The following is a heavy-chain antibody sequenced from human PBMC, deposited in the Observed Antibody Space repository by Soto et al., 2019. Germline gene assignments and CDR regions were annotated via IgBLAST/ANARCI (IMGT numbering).Heavy chain of an antibody. Sequence: GGSLRLSCAASGFTFSSYSMNWVRQAPGKGLEWVSYISSSSSTIYYADSVKGRFTISRDNAKNSLYLQMNSLRAEDTAVYYCASELYDILTGSFDYWGQGTLVTVSS. V-gene: IGHV3-48*01. CDR1: GFTFSSYS. CDR3: ASELYDILTGSFDY. CDR2: ISSSSSTI. D-gene: IGHD3-9*01. J-gene: IGHJ4*02.